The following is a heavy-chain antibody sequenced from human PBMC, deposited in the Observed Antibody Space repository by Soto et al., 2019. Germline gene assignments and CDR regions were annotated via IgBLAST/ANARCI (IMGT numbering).Heavy chain of an antibody. CDR3: AKGGKEYYYYYMDV. V-gene: IGHV3-23*01. CDR1: GFTFSSYA. CDR2: ISGSGGST. J-gene: IGHJ6*03. Sequence: GGSLRLSCAASGFTFSSYAMSWVRQAPGKGLEWVSAISGSGGSTYYADSVKGRFTISRDNSKNTLYLQMNSLRAEDTAVYYCAKGGKEYYYYYMDVWGKGTTVTVSS. D-gene: IGHD6-13*01.